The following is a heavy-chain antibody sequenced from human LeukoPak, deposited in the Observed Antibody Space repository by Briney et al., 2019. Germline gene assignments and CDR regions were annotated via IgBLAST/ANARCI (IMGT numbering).Heavy chain of an antibody. CDR2: ISYDGSNK. Sequence: WVAVISYDGSNKYYADSVKGRFTISRDNSKNTLYLQMNSLRAEDTAVYYCAREVLDYFDYWGQGTLVTVSS. CDR3: AREVLDYFDY. V-gene: IGHV3-30-3*01. J-gene: IGHJ4*02.